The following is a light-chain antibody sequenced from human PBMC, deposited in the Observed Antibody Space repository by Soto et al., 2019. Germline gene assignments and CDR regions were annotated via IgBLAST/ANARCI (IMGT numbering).Light chain of an antibody. Sequence: EIVLTQSPGTLSLSPGERATLSCRASQSVSSSYLACYQQKPGQAPRLLSYGASSRATGIPDRFSGSGSATDFTLTISRREPEDFAVYYCQQYGSSPLFTFGPGTKVDIK. CDR2: GAS. CDR1: QSVSSSY. V-gene: IGKV3-20*01. CDR3: QQYGSSPLFT. J-gene: IGKJ3*01.